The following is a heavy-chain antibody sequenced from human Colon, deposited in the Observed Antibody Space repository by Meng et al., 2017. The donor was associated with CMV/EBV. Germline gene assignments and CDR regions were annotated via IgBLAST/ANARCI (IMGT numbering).Heavy chain of an antibody. D-gene: IGHD7-27*01. CDR2: INTSGRP. Sequence: GSLRLSCAVSGGSLGRHYWSWIRQSPGKGLEWIGDINTSGRPNYNPSLKSRVTISIDTSRNQFYLNVNSVTAADTAVYYRVRDLTGEEDYWGQGNLVTVSS. V-gene: IGHV4-34*01. CDR3: VRDLTGEEDY. CDR1: GGSLGRHY. J-gene: IGHJ4*02.